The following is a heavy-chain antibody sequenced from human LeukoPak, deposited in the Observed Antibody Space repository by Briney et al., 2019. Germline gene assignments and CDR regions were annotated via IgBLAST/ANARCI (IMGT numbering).Heavy chain of an antibody. D-gene: IGHD6-6*01. CDR3: ARPAAPFAWFDP. J-gene: IGHJ5*02. V-gene: IGHV4-59*08. CDR2: IYYTGST. CDR1: GGSISSYY. Sequence: SETLSLTCTVSGGSISSYYWSWIRQPPGKGLEWIGYIYYTGSTNYNPSLKSRVTISVDTSKNQFSLKLSSVTAADTAVYYCARPAAPFAWFDPWGQGTLVTVSS.